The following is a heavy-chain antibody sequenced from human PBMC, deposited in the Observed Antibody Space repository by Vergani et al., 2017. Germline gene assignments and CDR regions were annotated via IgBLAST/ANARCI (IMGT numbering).Heavy chain of an antibody. CDR3: AKWSDGNTFDY. J-gene: IGHJ4*02. D-gene: IGHD1/OR15-1a*01. CDR2: TSGSGLST. V-gene: IGHV3-23*01. Sequence: EVQLLESGGGLGQPGGSLRLSCAVSGFTFSTNAMSWVRQAPGTGLEWVSATSGSGLSTYYADSVKGRFTISRDKSKNTLYLQMNSLRAEDTAVYYCAKWSDGNTFDYWGQGTLVTVSS. CDR1: GFTFSTNA.